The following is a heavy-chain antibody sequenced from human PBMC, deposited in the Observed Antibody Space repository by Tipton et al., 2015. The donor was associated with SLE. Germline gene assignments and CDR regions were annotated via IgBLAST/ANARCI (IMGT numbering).Heavy chain of an antibody. J-gene: IGHJ4*02. V-gene: IGHV4-59*12. D-gene: IGHD1-26*01. CDR3: ARGPRWAPLCEF. CDR1: GGSIGSYS. CDR2: FFYSGST. Sequence: TLSLTCTVPGGSIGSYSWSWIRQPPGKGLEWLGCFFYSGSTNYNPPLKSRVTISVDTSKNQFSLKLNSVTAADTAVYYCARGPRWAPLCEFWGQGTLVTVSS.